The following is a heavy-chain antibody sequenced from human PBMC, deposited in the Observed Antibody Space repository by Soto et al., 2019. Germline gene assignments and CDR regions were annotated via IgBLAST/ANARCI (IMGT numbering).Heavy chain of an antibody. J-gene: IGHJ4*02. D-gene: IGHD1-1*01. V-gene: IGHV4-4*02. CDR1: SGSISSSNW. CDR3: EREGSTGTENIFDY. Sequence: NPSETLSLTCAVSSGSISSSNWWSWVRQPPGKGLEWIGEIYHSGSTNYNPSLKSRVTISVDKSKNQFSLKLSSVTAADTAVYYCEREGSTGTENIFDYWGQGTLVNVSS. CDR2: IYHSGST.